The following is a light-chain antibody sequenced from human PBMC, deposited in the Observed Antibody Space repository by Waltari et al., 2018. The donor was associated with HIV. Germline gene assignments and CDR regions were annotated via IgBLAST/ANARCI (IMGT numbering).Light chain of an antibody. J-gene: IGLJ2*01. Sequence: QSVLTQPPSVSGAPGQRVPIPCTGSSSNIGAGYDVHWYQQLPGTAPKLLINGNINRPSGVPDRFSDSKSGTSASLAITGLQAEDEADYYCQSYDSSLSGSIFGGGTKLTVL. CDR1: SSNIGAGYD. CDR2: GNI. CDR3: QSYDSSLSGSI. V-gene: IGLV1-40*01.